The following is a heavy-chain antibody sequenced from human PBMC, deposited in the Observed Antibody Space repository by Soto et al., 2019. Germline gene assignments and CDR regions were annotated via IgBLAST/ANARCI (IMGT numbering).Heavy chain of an antibody. V-gene: IGHV3-48*03. Sequence: CLGLCCVVCGLSVSIHVVDGVRQAPGKGLEWISHISNRGTYIYYADSVKGRFTISRNNGGNALYLEMNSLRGEDTAVYHFAVRNLSFGGYGMDVWGPATTVTVSS. CDR2: ISNRGTYI. CDR1: GLSVSIHV. D-gene: IGHD3-10*01. J-gene: IGHJ6*02. CDR3: AVRNLSFGGYGMDV.